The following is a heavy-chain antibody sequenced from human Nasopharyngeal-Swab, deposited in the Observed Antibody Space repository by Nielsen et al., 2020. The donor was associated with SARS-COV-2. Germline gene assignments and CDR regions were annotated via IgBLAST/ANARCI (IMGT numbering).Heavy chain of an antibody. V-gene: IGHV4-39*01. CDR2: IYYSGST. CDR3: ARHERYFDWLSQPYYYYGMDV. CDR1: GVSISSSSYY. J-gene: IGHJ6*02. D-gene: IGHD3-9*01. Sequence: SETLSLTCSVSGVSISSSSYYWGWIRQPPGKGLEWIGSIYYSGSTYYNPSLKSRVTISVDTSKNQFSLKLSSVTAADTAVYYCARHERYFDWLSQPYYYYGMDVWGQGTTVTVSS.